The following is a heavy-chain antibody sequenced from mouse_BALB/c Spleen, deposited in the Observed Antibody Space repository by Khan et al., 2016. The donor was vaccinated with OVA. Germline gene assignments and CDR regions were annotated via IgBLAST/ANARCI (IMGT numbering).Heavy chain of an antibody. Sequence: EVELVESGGGLVQPGGSHKLSCAASGFTFNSYGMHWIRQAPAKGLEWVAYISGDSNTIHYAHTVKSRFTISRDTPKNPLFLQMTSLMSEDTAMYSGATSYVNGYYFDYWGPGTTLTVS. CDR2: ISGDSNTI. V-gene: IGHV5-17*02. CDR1: GFTFNSYG. J-gene: IGHJ2*01. CDR3: ATSYVNGYYFDY.